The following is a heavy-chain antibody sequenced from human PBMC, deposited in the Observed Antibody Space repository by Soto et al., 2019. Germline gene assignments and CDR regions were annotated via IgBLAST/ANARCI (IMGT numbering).Heavy chain of an antibody. D-gene: IGHD6-13*01. J-gene: IGHJ1*01. CDR1: GGTFSSYT. CDR3: ARGRNSSSWYREYFQH. V-gene: IGHV1-69*02. CDR2: IIPILGIA. Sequence: GASVKVSCKASGGTFSSYTISWVRQAPRQGLEWMGRIIPILGIANYAQKFQGRVTITADKSTSTAYMELSSLRSEDTAVYYCARGRNSSSWYREYFQHWGQGTLVTVSS.